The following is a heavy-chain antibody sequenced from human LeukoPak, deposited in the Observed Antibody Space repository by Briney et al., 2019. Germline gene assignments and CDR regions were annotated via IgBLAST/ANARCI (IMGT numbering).Heavy chain of an antibody. J-gene: IGHJ4*02. V-gene: IGHV3-23*01. CDR3: AKDYGGAFSFDY. CDR1: GFTFSSYA. Sequence: GGSLRLSCAASGFTFSSYAMSWVRQAPGKGLEWVSGISGGSDWTDYADSVKGRFTISRDNSKNTLYLQMNSLRAEDTAVYYCAKDYGGAFSFDYGGQGTLVTVSS. D-gene: IGHD3-16*01. CDR2: ISGGSDWT.